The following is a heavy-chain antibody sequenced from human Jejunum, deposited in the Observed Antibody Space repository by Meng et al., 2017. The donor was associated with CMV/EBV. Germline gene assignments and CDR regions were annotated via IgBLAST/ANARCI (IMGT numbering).Heavy chain of an antibody. J-gene: IGHJ4*02. CDR1: GFTVTTSG. Sequence: VPVVVSGGGGLQAGGSLSLVGAAFGFTVTTSGIHWVRQAPGKGLQCVALVDSDGNNDYYTYSVKGRFTISRDNSKNTVFLHMDSLRPEDSVIYYCAKDIDYWGRGTLVTVSS. CDR3: AKDIDY. CDR2: VDSDGNND. V-gene: IGHV3-30*02.